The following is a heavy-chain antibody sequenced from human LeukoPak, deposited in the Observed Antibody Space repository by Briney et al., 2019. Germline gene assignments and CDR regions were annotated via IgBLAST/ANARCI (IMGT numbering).Heavy chain of an antibody. CDR3: ARGRRITMIVVVIKDAFDI. V-gene: IGHV4-34*01. J-gene: IGHJ3*02. Sequence: SETLSLTCAVYGGSLSGYYWSWIRQPPGKGLEWIGEINHSGSTNYNPSLKTRVTISVDTPKKQFSLKLRSVTAADTAVYYCARGRRITMIVVVIKDAFDIWGQGKMVTVSS. CDR2: INHSGST. CDR1: GGSLSGYY. D-gene: IGHD3-22*01.